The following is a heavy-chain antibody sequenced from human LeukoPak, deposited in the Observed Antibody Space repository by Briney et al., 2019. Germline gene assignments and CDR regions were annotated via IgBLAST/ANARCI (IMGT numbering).Heavy chain of an antibody. CDR3: AKDITMIVVAIFDY. CDR1: GFTFSSYA. J-gene: IGHJ4*02. V-gene: IGHV3-23*01. D-gene: IGHD3-22*01. CDR2: ISGSGGST. Sequence: PGGSLRLSCAASGFTFSSYAMSWVRQAPGKGLEWVSAISGSGGSTYYADSVKGRFTISRDNSKNTLNLQMNSLRAEDTAVYYCAKDITMIVVAIFDYWGQGTLVTVSS.